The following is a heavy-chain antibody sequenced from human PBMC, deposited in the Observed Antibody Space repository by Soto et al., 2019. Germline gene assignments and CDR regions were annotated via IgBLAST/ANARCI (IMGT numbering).Heavy chain of an antibody. D-gene: IGHD1-1*01. CDR1: GYSFTTYW. V-gene: IGHV5-51*01. CDR2: IYPGNSDT. J-gene: IGHJ5*01. Sequence: PGESLKISCKASGYSFTTYWIGWVRQMPGKGLDWVAIIYPGNSDTRYSPSFLGQVTISADKSISTAYLQWSSLQASDTAMYYCARWPAGATAYNFDSWGQGTLVTVSS. CDR3: ARWPAGATAYNFDS.